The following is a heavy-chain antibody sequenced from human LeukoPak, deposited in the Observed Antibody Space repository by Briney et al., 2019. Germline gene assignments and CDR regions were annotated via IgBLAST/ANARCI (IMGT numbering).Heavy chain of an antibody. CDR3: ARSIAAAGIGVLDY. Sequence: PSETLSLTCTVSGGSISSYYWSWIRQPPGKGVEWIGYIYYSGSTNYNPSLKSRVTISVDTSKNQFSLKLSSVTAADTAVYYCARSIAAAGIGVLDYWGQGTLVTVSS. CDR2: IYYSGST. CDR1: GGSISSYY. J-gene: IGHJ4*02. V-gene: IGHV4-59*01. D-gene: IGHD6-13*01.